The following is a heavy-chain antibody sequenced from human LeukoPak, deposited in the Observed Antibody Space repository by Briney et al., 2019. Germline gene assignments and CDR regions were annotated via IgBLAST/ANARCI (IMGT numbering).Heavy chain of an antibody. CDR1: GGSFSGYY. V-gene: IGHV4-34*01. CDR3: ARGSSGSYYY. D-gene: IGHD1-26*01. CDR2: INHSGST. Sequence: SETLSLTCAVYGGSFSGYYWSWIRQPPGKGLEWIGEINHSGSTNYNPPLKSRVTISVDTSKNQFSLKLSSVTAADTAVYYCARGSSGSYYYWGQGTLVTVSS. J-gene: IGHJ4*02.